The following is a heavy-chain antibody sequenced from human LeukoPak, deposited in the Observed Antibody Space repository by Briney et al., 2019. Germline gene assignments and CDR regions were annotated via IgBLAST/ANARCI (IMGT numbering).Heavy chain of an antibody. Sequence: GGSLRLSCAASGFIVSSNYMSWVRQAPGKGLEWVSVIYSGGSTYYADSVKGRFTISRDNSKNTLYLQMHSLRAEDTAVYYCARLRGTYCLDYWGQGTLVTISS. CDR1: GFIVSSNY. J-gene: IGHJ4*02. D-gene: IGHD1-26*01. CDR3: ARLRGTYCLDY. CDR2: IYSGGST. V-gene: IGHV3-53*01.